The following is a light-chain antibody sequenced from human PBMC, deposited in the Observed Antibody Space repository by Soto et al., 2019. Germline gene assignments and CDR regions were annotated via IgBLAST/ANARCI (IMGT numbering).Light chain of an antibody. Sequence: DIQMTQSPSTLSASVGDRVTITCRASQSISTWLAWYQQKPGKAPRLLIYKASSLQSGVPSRFSGSGSGTEFTLTIRSLQADDFATYYCQQYHSNSRTFGQGTKVDIK. CDR2: KAS. CDR1: QSISTW. CDR3: QQYHSNSRT. V-gene: IGKV1-5*03. J-gene: IGKJ1*01.